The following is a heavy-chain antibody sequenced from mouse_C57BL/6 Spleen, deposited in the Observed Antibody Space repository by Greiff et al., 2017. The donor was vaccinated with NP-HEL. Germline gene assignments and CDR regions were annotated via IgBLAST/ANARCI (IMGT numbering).Heavy chain of an antibody. CDR2: ISNLAYSI. CDR1: GFTFSDYG. J-gene: IGHJ4*01. D-gene: IGHD2-3*01. V-gene: IGHV5-15*01. CDR3: ARHGNDGYYDYAMDY. Sequence: DVKLVESGGGLVQPGGSLKLSCAASGFTFSDYGMAWVRQAPRKGPEWVAFISNLAYSIYYADTVTGRFPISRENAKNTLYLEMSSLRSEDTAMYYCARHGNDGYYDYAMDYWGQGTSVTVSS.